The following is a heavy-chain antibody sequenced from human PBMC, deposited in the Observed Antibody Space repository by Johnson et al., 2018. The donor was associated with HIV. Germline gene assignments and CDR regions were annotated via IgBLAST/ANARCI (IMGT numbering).Heavy chain of an antibody. J-gene: IGHJ3*02. Sequence: EVQLLESGGGLVQPGGSLRLSCAASGFTVSSNYMTWVRQAPGKGLEWVAVIFSGGTTYYADSVKGRFTISRDNSKNTLYLQMNSLRAEDTAVYYCARDPAGHRDDAFDIWGQGTMVTVSS. V-gene: IGHV3-66*01. CDR2: IFSGGTT. CDR1: GFTVSSNY. CDR3: ARDPAGHRDDAFDI.